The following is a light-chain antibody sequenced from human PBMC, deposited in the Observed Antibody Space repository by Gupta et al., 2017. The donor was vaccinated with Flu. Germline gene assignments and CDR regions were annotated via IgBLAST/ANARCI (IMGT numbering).Light chain of an antibody. V-gene: IGLV3-27*01. CDR2: KDS. CDR1: VLAKKY. Sequence: SPGQTARITCSGDVLAKKYARWFQQKPGQAPVLVIYKDSERPSGIPERFSGSSSGTTVTLTISGAQVEDEADYYCYSAADNEGVFGGGTKLTVL. CDR3: YSAADNEGV. J-gene: IGLJ3*02.